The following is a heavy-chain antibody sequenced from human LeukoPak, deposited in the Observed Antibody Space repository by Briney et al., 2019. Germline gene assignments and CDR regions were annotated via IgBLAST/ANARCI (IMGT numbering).Heavy chain of an antibody. V-gene: IGHV1-18*01. D-gene: IGHD5-24*01. CDR3: ARDVPGERDGYNYNY. CDR2: INGYNGNT. CDR1: GYIFTNYG. J-gene: IGHJ4*02. Sequence: ASVKVSCKASGYIFTNYGINWVRQAPGQGLEWMGWINGYNGNTNYSQKFQGRVTMTTDRSTTTASMELRSLRSDDTAVYYCARDVPGERDGYNYNYWGQGTLVTVSS.